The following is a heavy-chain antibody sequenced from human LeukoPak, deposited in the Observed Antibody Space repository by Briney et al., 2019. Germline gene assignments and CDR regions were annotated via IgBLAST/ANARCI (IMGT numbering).Heavy chain of an antibody. D-gene: IGHD5-18*01. CDR2: ISGSGGST. CDR1: GFTFSSYA. J-gene: IGHJ4*02. V-gene: IGHV3-23*01. Sequence: GGSLRLSCAASGFTFSSYAMSWVRQAPGKGLEWVSVISGSGGSTYYADSVKGRFTISRDNSKNTLYLQMNSLRAEDTAAYYCAKNRGYSYGPEDYWGQGTLVTVSS. CDR3: AKNRGYSYGPEDY.